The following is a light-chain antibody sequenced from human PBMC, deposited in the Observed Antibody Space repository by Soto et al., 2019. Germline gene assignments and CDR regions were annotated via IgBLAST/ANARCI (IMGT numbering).Light chain of an antibody. J-gene: IGKJ1*01. CDR2: GAS. V-gene: IGKV1-39*01. Sequence: DIQMTQSPSSLSASVGDRVTITCRASQSISSHLHWYQQIPGKAPKVLIYGASTLQGGVPSRFNGSRSGTDFTLTISSLQPEDFATYCCQQSYTTPWTFGQGTKVEIK. CDR3: QQSYTTPWT. CDR1: QSISSH.